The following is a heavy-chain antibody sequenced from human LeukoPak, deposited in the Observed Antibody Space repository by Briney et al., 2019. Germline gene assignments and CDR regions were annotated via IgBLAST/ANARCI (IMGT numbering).Heavy chain of an antibody. Sequence: ASVKVSCKGSGYTFTSYGSSWVRQAPGQGLEGMGWISAYNGNTNYAQKLQGRVTVTTDTSTSTASMELRSLRSDDPAVYYCARLYYDSSGYSHYFDYWGQGTLVTVSS. V-gene: IGHV1-18*01. J-gene: IGHJ4*02. CDR3: ARLYYDSSGYSHYFDY. CDR1: GYTFTSYG. CDR2: ISAYNGNT. D-gene: IGHD3-22*01.